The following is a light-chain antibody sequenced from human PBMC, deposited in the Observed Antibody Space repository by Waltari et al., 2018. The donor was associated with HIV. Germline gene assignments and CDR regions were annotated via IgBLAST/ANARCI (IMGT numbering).Light chain of an antibody. CDR2: RND. Sequence: QSVLTQPPASSGTPGQRVTISCSGSMSHIRSKNVSWYQHVPGTAPKLLMYRNDQRPSGVPDRFSGSKSGTSASLAISGLRSEDEADYYCVVWDDSLSGVVFGGGTKLTVL. CDR1: MSHIRSKN. CDR3: VVWDDSLSGVV. J-gene: IGLJ2*01. V-gene: IGLV1-47*01.